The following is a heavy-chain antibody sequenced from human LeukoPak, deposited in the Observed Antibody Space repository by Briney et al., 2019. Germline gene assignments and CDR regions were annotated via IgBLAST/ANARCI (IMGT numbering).Heavy chain of an antibody. D-gene: IGHD3-22*01. CDR3: AREPTHYYDSSGYQNWFDP. J-gene: IGHJ5*02. CDR2: IIPIFGTA. Sequence: SVNVSCKASGGTFSSYAISWVRQAPGQGLEWMGGIIPIFGTANYAQKFQGRVTITADESTSTAYMELSSLRSEDTAVYYCAREPTHYYDSSGYQNWFDPWGQGTLVTVSS. V-gene: IGHV1-69*13. CDR1: GGTFSSYA.